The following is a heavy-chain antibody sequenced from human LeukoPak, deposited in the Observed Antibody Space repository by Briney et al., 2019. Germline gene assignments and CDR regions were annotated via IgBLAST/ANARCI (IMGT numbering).Heavy chain of an antibody. CDR3: ARVVYSSGIFDY. V-gene: IGHV1-3*01. D-gene: IGHD6-19*01. J-gene: IGHJ4*02. CDR1: GYTFTSYA. Sequence: ASVKVSCKASGYTFTSYAMRWVRQAPGQRPEWMGWINAGNGNTKYSQKFLGRVTITRDTSASTAYMELSSLRSEDTAVYYCARVVYSSGIFDYWGQGTLVTVSS. CDR2: INAGNGNT.